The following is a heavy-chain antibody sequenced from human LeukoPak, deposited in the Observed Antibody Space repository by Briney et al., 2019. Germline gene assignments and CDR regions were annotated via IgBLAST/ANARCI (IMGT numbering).Heavy chain of an antibody. V-gene: IGHV3-30*04. Sequence: GGSLRLSCAASGFTFSSYAMHWVRQAPGKGLEWVAVISYDGSNKYYADSVKGRFTISRDNSKNTLYLQMNSLRAEDTAVYYCASTELWFDYWGQGTLVTVSS. CDR3: ASTELWFDY. CDR1: GFTFSSYA. D-gene: IGHD5-18*01. CDR2: ISYDGSNK. J-gene: IGHJ4*02.